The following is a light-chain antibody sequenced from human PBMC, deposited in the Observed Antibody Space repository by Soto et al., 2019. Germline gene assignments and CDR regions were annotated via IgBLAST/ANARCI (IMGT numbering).Light chain of an antibody. CDR2: AAS. CDR1: QSISSY. V-gene: IGKV1-39*01. Sequence: DIQMTQSPSSLSASVGDRVTITCRASQSISSYLNWYQQKPGKAPKPLIYAASTLQSGVPSRFSGSGSGTDFTLTISSLQPEDFATYYCQQVNGYPRDITFGGGTRVEIK. CDR3: QQVNGYPRDIT. J-gene: IGKJ4*01.